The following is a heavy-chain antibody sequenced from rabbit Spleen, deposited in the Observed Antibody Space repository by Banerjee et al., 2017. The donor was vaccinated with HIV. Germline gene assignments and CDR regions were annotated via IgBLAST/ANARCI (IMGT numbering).Heavy chain of an antibody. V-gene: IGHV1S45*01. CDR1: GVSFSGDSY. CDR2: INTGSSGST. J-gene: IGHJ4*01. CDR3: ARYDGGVGDFDL. Sequence: QEQLEESGGGLVKPEGSLTLTCIASGVSFSGDSYMCWVRQAPGKGLEWIACINTGSSGSTYYASWAKGRFTCSKTSSTTVTLQMTSLTAADTATYFCARYDGGVGDFDLWGQGTLVTVS. D-gene: IGHD2-1*01.